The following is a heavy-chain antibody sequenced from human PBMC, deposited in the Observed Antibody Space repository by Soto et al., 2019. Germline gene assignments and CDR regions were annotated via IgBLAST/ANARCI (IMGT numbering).Heavy chain of an antibody. J-gene: IGHJ6*02. CDR1: GDSVSSNSAA. V-gene: IGHV6-1*01. CDR2: TYYRSRWYN. Sequence: PSQTLSLTCGISGDSVSSNSAAWNWIRQSPSRGLEWLGWTYYRSRWYNNYAVSVKSRITINPDTSKNQFSLQLNSVTPEDTAVYYCARAGGYSRTTPNPRAYDMDVWGQGTTVTVSS. CDR3: ARAGGYSRTTPNPRAYDMDV. D-gene: IGHD6-13*01.